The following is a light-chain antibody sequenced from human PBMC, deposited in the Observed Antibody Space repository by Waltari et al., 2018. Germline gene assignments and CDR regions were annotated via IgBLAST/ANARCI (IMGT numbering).Light chain of an antibody. CDR1: QSVSSY. J-gene: IGKJ4*01. CDR3: QQRSNWPLLT. CDR2: DAS. Sequence: EIVLTQSPATLSLSPGERATLSCRASQSVSSYLAWYQQKPGQAPRLLIYDASNRATGIPARFSGSGSGTDFTLTISSLEPEDFVVYYCQQRSNWPLLTFGGGTKVEIK. V-gene: IGKV3-11*01.